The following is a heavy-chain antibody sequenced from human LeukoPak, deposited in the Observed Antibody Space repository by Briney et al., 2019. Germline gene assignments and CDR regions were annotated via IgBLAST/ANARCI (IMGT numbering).Heavy chain of an antibody. Sequence: GGSLRLSCAASGFTVSSNYMSWVRQAPGKGLEWVSVIYSGGSTYYADSVKGRFTISRDNSKNTLYLQMNSLRAEDTAVYYCARDSIDAYFDHWGQGTLVTVSS. D-gene: IGHD3-9*01. V-gene: IGHV3-53*01. CDR1: GFTVSSNY. CDR2: IYSGGST. CDR3: ARDSIDAYFDH. J-gene: IGHJ4*02.